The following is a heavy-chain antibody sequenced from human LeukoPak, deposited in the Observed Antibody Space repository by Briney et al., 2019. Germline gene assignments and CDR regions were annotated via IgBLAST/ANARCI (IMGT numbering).Heavy chain of an antibody. CDR2: ISFDGSHK. V-gene: IGHV3-30*04. CDR1: GFTFSSHP. J-gene: IGHJ4*02. Sequence: GRSLRLSCAASGFTFSSHPMHWVRQAPGKGLEWVAVISFDGSHKYYADSVRGRFTISRDNSKNTLYLQMNSLRAEDTAVYYCAKDDDSSGYYVIDYWGQGTLVTVSS. D-gene: IGHD3-22*01. CDR3: AKDDDSSGYYVIDY.